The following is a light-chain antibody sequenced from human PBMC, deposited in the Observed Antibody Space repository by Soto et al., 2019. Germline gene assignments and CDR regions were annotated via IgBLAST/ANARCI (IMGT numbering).Light chain of an antibody. CDR2: GAS. J-gene: IGKJ1*01. Sequence: GLTQSTGRLSLSPGEGATLSCRASQSVTSYLAWYQQKPGQAPRLLIYGASSRPTGIPDRFSGSGSGTDFTLTISRLEPEDFAVYYCHQYGSSPQTFGQGTKVDIK. CDR3: HQYGSSPQT. CDR1: QSVTSY. V-gene: IGKV3-20*01.